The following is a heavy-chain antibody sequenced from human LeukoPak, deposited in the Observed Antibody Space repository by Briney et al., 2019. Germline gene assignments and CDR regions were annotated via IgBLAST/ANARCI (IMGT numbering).Heavy chain of an antibody. D-gene: IGHD3-16*01. J-gene: IGHJ4*02. V-gene: IGHV3-23*01. CDR2: ISTSGGMI. Sequence: GGSLRLSCAASGFTFTDYAMSWVRQAPGKGLEWVSSISTSGGMIYDADSVKGRFTISRDNAKNSLYLQMNSLRAEDTALYYCAKALVGEQYYFDYWGQGTLVTVSS. CDR1: GFTFTDYA. CDR3: AKALVGEQYYFDY.